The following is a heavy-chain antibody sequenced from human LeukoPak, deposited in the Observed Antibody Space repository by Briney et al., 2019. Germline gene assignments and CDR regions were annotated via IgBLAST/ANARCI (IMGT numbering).Heavy chain of an antibody. J-gene: IGHJ4*02. CDR2: ISYDGSNK. CDR1: GFTFSSYA. CDR3: ARDAPYYFDY. Sequence: PGGSLRLSCAASGFTFSSYAMHWVRQAPGKGLEWVAVISYDGSNKYYADSVKGRFTISRDNSKNTLYLQMNSLRAEDTAVYYCARDAPYYFDYWGQGTLVTVSS. V-gene: IGHV3-30-3*01.